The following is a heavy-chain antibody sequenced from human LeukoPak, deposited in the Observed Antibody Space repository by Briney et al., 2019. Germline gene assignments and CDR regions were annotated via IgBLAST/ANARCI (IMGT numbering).Heavy chain of an antibody. D-gene: IGHD6-19*01. V-gene: IGHV1-2*02. Sequence: ASVKVSCKASGYTFTGYYMHWVRQAPGQGLEWMGWIDPNSGGTNYAQKFQGRVTMTRDTSISTAYMELSRLRSDDTAVYYCAREGRYSSGWTDYWGQGTLVTVSS. CDR1: GYTFTGYY. CDR2: IDPNSGGT. J-gene: IGHJ4*02. CDR3: AREGRYSSGWTDY.